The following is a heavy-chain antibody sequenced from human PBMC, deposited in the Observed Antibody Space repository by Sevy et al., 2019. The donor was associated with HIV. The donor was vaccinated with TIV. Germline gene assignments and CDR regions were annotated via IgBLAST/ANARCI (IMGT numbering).Heavy chain of an antibody. CDR3: AKVYCSGGSCYSVTNGQDY. V-gene: IGHV3-23*01. CDR1: GFTFSSYA. D-gene: IGHD2-15*01. CDR2: ISGSGGST. Sequence: GGSLRLSCAASGFTFSSYAMSWVRQAPGKGLEWVSAISGSGGSTYYADSVKGRFTISRDNSKNTLYLQMNSLRAEDTAVYYCAKVYCSGGSCYSVTNGQDYWGQGTLVTVSS. J-gene: IGHJ4*02.